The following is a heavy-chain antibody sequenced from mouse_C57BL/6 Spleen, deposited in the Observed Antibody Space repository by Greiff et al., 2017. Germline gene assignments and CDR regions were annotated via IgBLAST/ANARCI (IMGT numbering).Heavy chain of an antibody. J-gene: IGHJ2*01. Sequence: QVQLQQPGAELVKPGASVKLSCKASGYTFTSYWMHWVKQRPGQGLEWIGMIHPNSGSTNYNEKFKSKATLTVDKSSSTAYMQLSSLTSEDSAVYYCARSLLGRYYFDYWGQGTTLTVSS. CDR2: IHPNSGST. CDR3: ARSLLGRYYFDY. V-gene: IGHV1-64*01. D-gene: IGHD2-10*01. CDR1: GYTFTSYW.